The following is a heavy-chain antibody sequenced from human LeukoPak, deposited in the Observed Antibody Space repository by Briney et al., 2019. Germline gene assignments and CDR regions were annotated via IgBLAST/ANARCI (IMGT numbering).Heavy chain of an antibody. CDR3: ARGGVGATTGTYDS. J-gene: IGHJ4*02. D-gene: IGHD1-26*01. V-gene: IGHV4-30-2*01. Sequence: PSETLSLTCAVTGDSISSGGYSWSWIRQPPGKALEWIGNIYHSGGTHHNPSLKSRVTMSVDRSKNQFSLKLTSVTAADTAVYYCARGGVGATTGTYDSWGQGIPVTVSS. CDR1: GDSISSGGYS. CDR2: IYHSGGT.